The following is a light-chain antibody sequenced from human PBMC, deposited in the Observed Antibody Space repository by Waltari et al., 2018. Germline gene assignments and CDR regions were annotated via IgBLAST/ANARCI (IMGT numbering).Light chain of an antibody. J-gene: IGLJ3*02. CDR2: YDN. Sequence: QSVLTQPPSVSEAPRQWVTISCSGSNSNIGNNAVNWYQKLPGKAPKLLIYYDNPLLPGVSDRFSGSKSDTSASLAISGLQSEDEADYYCEAWDDTLNGVVFGGGTKLTVL. CDR3: EAWDDTLNGVV. V-gene: IGLV1-36*01. CDR1: NSNIGNNA.